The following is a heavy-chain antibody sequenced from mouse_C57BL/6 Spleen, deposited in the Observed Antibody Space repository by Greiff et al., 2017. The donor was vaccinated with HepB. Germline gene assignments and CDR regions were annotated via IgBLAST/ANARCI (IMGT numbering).Heavy chain of an antibody. CDR3: ARIYYYGSSWYFDV. Sequence: QVQLKQPGAELVKPGASVKLSCKASGYTFTSYWMHWVKQRPGQGLEWIGMIHPNSGSTNYNEKFKSKATLTVDKSSSTAYMQLSSLTSEDSAVYYCARIYYYGSSWYFDVWGTGTTVTVSS. D-gene: IGHD1-1*01. J-gene: IGHJ1*03. V-gene: IGHV1-64*01. CDR2: IHPNSGST. CDR1: GYTFTSYW.